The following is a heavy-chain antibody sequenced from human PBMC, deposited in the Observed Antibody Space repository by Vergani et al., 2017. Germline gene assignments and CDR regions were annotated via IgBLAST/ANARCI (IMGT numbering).Heavy chain of an antibody. CDR1: GDSISSGYY. CDR2: IYHSGST. D-gene: IGHD3-10*01. J-gene: IGHJ4*02. Sequence: QVQLQESGPGLVKPSETLSLTCAVSGDSISSGYYWGWIRQPPGKGLEWIGSIYHSGSTYYNPSLKSRVTISVDTSKNQFSLKLSSVTAADTAVYYCARDGGPMIRGLDYWGQGTLVTVS. V-gene: IGHV4-38-2*02. CDR3: ARDGGPMIRGLDY.